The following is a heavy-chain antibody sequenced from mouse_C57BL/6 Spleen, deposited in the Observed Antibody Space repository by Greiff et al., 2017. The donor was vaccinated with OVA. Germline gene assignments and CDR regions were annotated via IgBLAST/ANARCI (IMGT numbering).Heavy chain of an antibody. J-gene: IGHJ1*03. CDR3: TRRMVRDWYFDV. V-gene: IGHV1-15*01. CDR2: IDPETGGT. Sequence: QVQLQQSGAELVRPGASVTLSCKASGYTFTDYEMHWVKQTPVHGLEWIGAIDPETGGTDYNQKFKGKAILTADKSSSTAYMELRSLTSEDSAVYYCTRRMVRDWYFDVWGTGTTVTVSS. D-gene: IGHD2-1*01. CDR1: GYTFTDYE.